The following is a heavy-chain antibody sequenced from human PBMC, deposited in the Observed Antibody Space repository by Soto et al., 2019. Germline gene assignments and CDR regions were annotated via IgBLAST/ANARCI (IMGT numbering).Heavy chain of an antibody. CDR3: ARGQLGHLIR. Sequence: SETLSLTCTVSGGSISSSSYYWGWIRQPPGKGLEWIGSIYYSGSTYYNPSLKSRVTISVDTSKNQFSLKLSSVTAADTAVYYCARGQLGHLIRWGQGTLVTVSS. D-gene: IGHD7-27*01. J-gene: IGHJ4*02. CDR2: IYYSGST. V-gene: IGHV4-39*01. CDR1: GGSISSSSYY.